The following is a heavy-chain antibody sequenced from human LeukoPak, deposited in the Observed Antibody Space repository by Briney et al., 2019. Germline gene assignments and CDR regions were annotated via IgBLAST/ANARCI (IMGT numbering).Heavy chain of an antibody. CDR3: ARDHNWGFDY. D-gene: IGHD3-16*01. J-gene: IGHJ4*02. Sequence: GGSLRLSCAASGFIFSDYSMNWVRQAPGKGLEWLSYIGGSTSTISYADSVKGRFTISRDSAKNSLYLQMDSLRAEDTAVYYCARDHNWGFDYWGQGILVAVSS. CDR1: GFIFSDYS. V-gene: IGHV3-48*01. CDR2: IGGSTSTI.